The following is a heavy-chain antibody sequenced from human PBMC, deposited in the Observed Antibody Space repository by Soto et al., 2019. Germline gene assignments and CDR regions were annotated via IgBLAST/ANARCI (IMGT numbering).Heavy chain of an antibody. V-gene: IGHV4-59*11. CDR1: GGSISGHF. Sequence: QVQLQESGPGLVKPSETLSLSCNVSGGSISGHFWSWIRRPLGKGLEWIGYSHPTVRALYNPSLKSRVTMSLDMPKNLFSLKLTSVTAADSGVYYCTRGLSTSYGRLNVFDVWGHGTMVTVSS. D-gene: IGHD3-16*01. J-gene: IGHJ3*01. CDR2: SHPTVRA. CDR3: TRGLSTSYGRLNVFDV.